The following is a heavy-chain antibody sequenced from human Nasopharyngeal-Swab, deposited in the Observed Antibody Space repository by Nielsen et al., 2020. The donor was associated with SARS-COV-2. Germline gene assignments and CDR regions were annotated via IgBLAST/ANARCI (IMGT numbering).Heavy chain of an antibody. J-gene: IGHJ6*03. D-gene: IGHD3-3*01. V-gene: IGHV3-21*01. CDR1: RITFSSYS. Sequence: ESMKISCAASRITFSSYSMTWVRPTRGKGLEWVQSISNTMSSIYYADSVKGRFTISTDNTKHSLYLQMNSLRAEETAVYYCARDHEPYDFWIGYYYYYYMDVWGKGTTVTVSS. CDR3: ARDHEPYDFWIGYYYYYYMDV. CDR2: ISNTMSSI.